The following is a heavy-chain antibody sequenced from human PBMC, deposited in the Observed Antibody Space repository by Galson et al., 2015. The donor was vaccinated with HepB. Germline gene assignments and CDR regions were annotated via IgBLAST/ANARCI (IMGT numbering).Heavy chain of an antibody. J-gene: IGHJ4*02. Sequence: SLRLSCAASGFTFSSYAMHWVRQAPGKGLEWVAVISYDGSNKYYADSVKGRFTISRDNSKNTLYLQMNSLRAEDTAVYYCARGGGYSSSSPPDYFDYWGQGTLVTVSS. V-gene: IGHV3-30-3*01. D-gene: IGHD6-6*01. CDR2: ISYDGSNK. CDR3: ARGGGYSSSSPPDYFDY. CDR1: GFTFSSYA.